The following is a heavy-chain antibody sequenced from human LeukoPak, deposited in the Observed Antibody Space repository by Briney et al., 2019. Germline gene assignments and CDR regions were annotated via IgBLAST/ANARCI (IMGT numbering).Heavy chain of an antibody. V-gene: IGHV3-7*01. J-gene: IGHJ4*02. CDR3: ATTGYSSSWYYFDF. CDR1: GFTFSSYW. Sequence: GGSLRLSCAASGFTFSSYWMSWVRQAPGKGLEWVANIKQDGSEKYYVDSVKGRFTISRDNAKNSLYLQMNSLRAEDTAVYYCATTGYSSSWYYFDFWGQGTLVTVSS. CDR2: IKQDGSEK. D-gene: IGHD6-13*01.